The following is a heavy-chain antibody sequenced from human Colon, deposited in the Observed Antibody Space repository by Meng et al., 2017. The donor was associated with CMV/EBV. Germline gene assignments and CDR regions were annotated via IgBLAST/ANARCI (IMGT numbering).Heavy chain of an antibody. Sequence: ASVKVSCKTSVYSFTMYDIYWVRQASGQGLEWMGWMNPDSGHTAYAQKFQGRITMTRNTSVTTAYLEITSLRSDDTAVYYCVRGRVVGGGWGQGTLVTGSS. CDR3: VRGRVVGGG. D-gene: IGHD2-21*01. CDR2: MNPDSGHT. J-gene: IGHJ4*02. V-gene: IGHV1-8*01. CDR1: VYSFTMYD.